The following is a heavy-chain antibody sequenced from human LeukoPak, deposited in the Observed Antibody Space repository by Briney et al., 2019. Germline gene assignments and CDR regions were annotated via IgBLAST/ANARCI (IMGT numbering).Heavy chain of an antibody. Sequence: KPSETLSLTCTVSGGSISSSSYYWGWIRQPPGKGLEWIVSIYYSGSTYYNPSLKSRVTISVDTSKSQFSLKLSSVTAADTAVYYCARQIGGDYYDSSFVVYWGQGTLVTVSS. CDR1: GGSISSSSYY. CDR2: IYYSGST. CDR3: ARQIGGDYYDSSFVVY. J-gene: IGHJ4*02. D-gene: IGHD3-22*01. V-gene: IGHV4-39*01.